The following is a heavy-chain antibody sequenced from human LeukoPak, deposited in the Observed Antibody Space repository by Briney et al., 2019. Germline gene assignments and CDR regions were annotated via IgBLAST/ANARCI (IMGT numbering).Heavy chain of an antibody. CDR1: GFTVCSNY. V-gene: IGHV3-53*01. D-gene: IGHD2-15*01. CDR3: ARDSTAGGFHFQH. Sequence: GGSLRLSCAASGFTVCSNYMNWVRQAPGKGLEWVSVIYSGGSTYNADSVKGRFTISRDNSKNTLYPQMNSLRAEDTAVYYCARDSTAGGFHFQHWGQGTLVTVSS. J-gene: IGHJ1*01. CDR2: IYSGGST.